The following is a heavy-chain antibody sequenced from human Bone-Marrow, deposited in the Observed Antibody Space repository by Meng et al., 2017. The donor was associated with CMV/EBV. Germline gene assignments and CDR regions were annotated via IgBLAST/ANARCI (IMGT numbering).Heavy chain of an antibody. D-gene: IGHD3-10*01. CDR3: ARAWFGELPLYYYYGMDV. Sequence: SETLSLTCTVSGGSISSYYWSWIRQPPGKGLEWIGYIYYSGSTNYNPSLKSRVTISVDTSKNQFSPKLSSVTAADTAVYYCARAWFGELPLYYYYGMDVWGQGTTVTVSS. J-gene: IGHJ6*02. V-gene: IGHV4-59*01. CDR1: GGSISSYY. CDR2: IYYSGST.